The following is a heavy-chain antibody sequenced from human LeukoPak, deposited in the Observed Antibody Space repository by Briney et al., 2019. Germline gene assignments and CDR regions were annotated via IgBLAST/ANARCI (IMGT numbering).Heavy chain of an antibody. D-gene: IGHD3-22*01. Sequence: GGSLRLSCAASGFNFSSYAMSWVRQAPGKGLEWVSAISGSGGSTYYADSVKGRFTISRDNSKNTLYLQMNSLRAEDTAVYYCAKDRDYYDSSGYYSDAFDIWGQGTMVTVSS. CDR2: ISGSGGST. CDR3: AKDRDYYDSSGYYSDAFDI. J-gene: IGHJ3*02. V-gene: IGHV3-23*01. CDR1: GFNFSSYA.